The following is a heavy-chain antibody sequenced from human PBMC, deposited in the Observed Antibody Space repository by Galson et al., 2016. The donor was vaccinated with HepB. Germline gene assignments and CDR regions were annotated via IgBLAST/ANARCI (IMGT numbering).Heavy chain of an antibody. CDR3: VRSNGFDYLSSGPQTPIFYYLDV. CDR1: GFTFSDCY. CDR2: ISGRTNHT. Sequence: SLRLSCAVSGFTFSDCYMTWLRQAPGKGLEWIAYISGRTNHTNYAHSVRGRFTISRDNAKNSVFLQMNSLRAEDTAVYYCVRSNGFDYLSSGPQTPIFYYLDVWGKGTTVTVSS. J-gene: IGHJ6*03. V-gene: IGHV3-11*06. D-gene: IGHD3-9*01.